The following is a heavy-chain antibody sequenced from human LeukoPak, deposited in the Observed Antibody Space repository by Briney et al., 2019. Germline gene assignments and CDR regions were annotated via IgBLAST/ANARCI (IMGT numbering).Heavy chain of an antibody. J-gene: IGHJ4*02. Sequence: SETLSLTCAVYGGSFSGYYWSWIRQPPGKGLEWIGEINHSGSTNYNPSLKSRVTISVDTSKNQFSLKLSSVTAADTAVYYCARGQKRGYSYGPPFGYWGQGTLVTVSS. D-gene: IGHD5-18*01. CDR1: GGSFSGYY. V-gene: IGHV4-34*01. CDR3: ARGQKRGYSYGPPFGY. CDR2: INHSGST.